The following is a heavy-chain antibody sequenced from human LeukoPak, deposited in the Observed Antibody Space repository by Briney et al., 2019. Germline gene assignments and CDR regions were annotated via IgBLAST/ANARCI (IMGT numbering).Heavy chain of an antibody. CDR3: ARDRFTMVRGVIVLTN. J-gene: IGHJ4*02. Sequence: ASVKVSCKASGYTFTGYYMHWVRQAPGQGLEWMGWINPNSGGTNYAQKFQGRVTMTRDTSNSTAYMELSRLRSDDTAVYYCARDRFTMVRGVIVLTNWGQGTLVTVSS. V-gene: IGHV1-2*02. CDR2: INPNSGGT. CDR1: GYTFTGYY. D-gene: IGHD3-10*01.